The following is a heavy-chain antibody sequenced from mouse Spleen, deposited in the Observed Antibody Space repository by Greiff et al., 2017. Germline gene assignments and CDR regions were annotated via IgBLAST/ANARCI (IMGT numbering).Heavy chain of an antibody. CDR3: TREDIYDGYPYYFDY. J-gene: IGHJ2*01. V-gene: IGHV1-5*01. Sequence: VQLKESGTVLVRPGASVKMSCKASGYTFTSYWMHWVKQRPGQGLEWIGAIYPGNSDTSYNQKFKGKAKLTAVTSTSTAYMELSNLTNEDYAVYCYTREDIYDGYPYYFDYWGQGTTLTVSS. D-gene: IGHD2-3*01. CDR1: GYTFTSYW. CDR2: IYPGNSDT.